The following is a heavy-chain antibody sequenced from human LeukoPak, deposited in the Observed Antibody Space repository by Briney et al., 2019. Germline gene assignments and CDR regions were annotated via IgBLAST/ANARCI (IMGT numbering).Heavy chain of an antibody. CDR3: ARRGYGDDDAFDI. CDR1: GDSISSGGYS. V-gene: IGHV4-30-2*01. CDR2: IYHSGRT. Sequence: SQTLSLTCAVSGDSISSGGYSWSWIRQPPGKGLEWIGYIYHSGRTFNNPSLKSRVTISVDTFKNQFSLKLNSVTAADTAVYYCARRGYGDDDAFDIWGQGTMVTVSS. D-gene: IGHD4-17*01. J-gene: IGHJ3*02.